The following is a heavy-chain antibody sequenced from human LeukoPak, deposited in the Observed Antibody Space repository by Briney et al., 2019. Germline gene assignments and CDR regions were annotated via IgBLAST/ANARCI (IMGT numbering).Heavy chain of an antibody. J-gene: IGHJ4*02. CDR2: ISGSGYGT. D-gene: IGHD3-22*01. Sequence: PGGSLRLSRAASGFTFSSHAMSWVRQAPGKGLEWVSGISGSGYGTYYADSVKGRFTISRDNSQNTLYLQMNSLRAEDTAVYYCAKDQRGYDKPGDCWGQGTLATVSS. CDR3: AKDQRGYDKPGDC. CDR1: GFTFSSHA. V-gene: IGHV3-23*01.